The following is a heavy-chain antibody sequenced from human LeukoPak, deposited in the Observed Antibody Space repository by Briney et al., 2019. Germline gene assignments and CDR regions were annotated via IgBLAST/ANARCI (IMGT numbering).Heavy chain of an antibody. V-gene: IGHV3-30*18. D-gene: IGHD5-18*01. J-gene: IGHJ5*02. CDR3: AKHTAMVS. Sequence: HPGRSLRLSCAASGFTFSSYGMHWVRQAPGKGLEWVAVISYDGSNKYYADSVKGRFTISRDNSKNTLYLQMNSLRAEDTAVYYCAKHTAMVSWGQGTLVTASS. CDR2: ISYDGSNK. CDR1: GFTFSSYG.